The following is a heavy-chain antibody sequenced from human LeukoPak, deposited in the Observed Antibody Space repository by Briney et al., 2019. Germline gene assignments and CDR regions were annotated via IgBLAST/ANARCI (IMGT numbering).Heavy chain of an antibody. CDR1: GGSISSSSYY. V-gene: IGHV4-39*02. CDR2: IYYSGST. CDR3: ARTPCSSTICHNFDY. J-gene: IGHJ4*02. D-gene: IGHD2-2*02. Sequence: PSETLSLTCTVSGGSISSSSYYWGWIRQPPGKGLEWIGSIYYSGSTYYNPCLKSRVTISVDTSKNHFSLKLSSVTAADTAVYYCARTPCSSTICHNFDYWGQGTLVTVSS.